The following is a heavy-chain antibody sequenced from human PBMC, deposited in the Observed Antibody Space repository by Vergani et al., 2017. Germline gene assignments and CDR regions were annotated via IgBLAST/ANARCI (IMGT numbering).Heavy chain of an antibody. CDR3: ARTAPAADYYYYYYYMDV. CDR2: IYSSGST. Sequence: QVQLQESGPGLVKPSETLSLTCTVSGGSVSSGSYYWSWIRQPAGKGLEGIGHIYSSGSTTYNPSLKRRGTRSVDTSKNQFSLNLSSVTAADTAVFYCARTAPAADYYYYYYYMDVWGKGTTVTVSS. CDR1: GGSVSSGSYY. D-gene: IGHD2-2*01. J-gene: IGHJ6*03. V-gene: IGHV4-61*10.